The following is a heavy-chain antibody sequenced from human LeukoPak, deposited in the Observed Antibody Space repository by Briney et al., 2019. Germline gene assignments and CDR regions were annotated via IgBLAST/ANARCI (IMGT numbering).Heavy chain of an antibody. D-gene: IGHD6-6*01. CDR3: ARISSSYDYDY. V-gene: IGHV3-64*01. CDR1: GFTFRSYG. Sequence: GGSLRLSCAASGFTFRSYGMHRVRQAPGKGLEYVAAISSNGGSTEYANSVKGRFTISRDNSKNTLYLQMGSLRAEDMAVYYCARISSSYDYDYWGQGTLVTVSS. CDR2: ISSNGGST. J-gene: IGHJ4*02.